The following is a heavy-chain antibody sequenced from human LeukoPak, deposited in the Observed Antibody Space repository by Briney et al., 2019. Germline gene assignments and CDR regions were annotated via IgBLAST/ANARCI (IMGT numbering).Heavy chain of an antibody. CDR2: IKSKTDGGTT. Sequence: PGGSLRLSCAASGFTFSDAWMNWVRQAPGKGLEWVGRIKSKTDGGTTEYAAPVKGRFTISRDDSKNTLYLQMNSLKTEDTAVYYCTTGATRLLLEYWGQGTLVTVSS. D-gene: IGHD2/OR15-2a*01. V-gene: IGHV3-15*01. CDR1: GFTFSDAW. CDR3: TTGATRLLLEY. J-gene: IGHJ4*02.